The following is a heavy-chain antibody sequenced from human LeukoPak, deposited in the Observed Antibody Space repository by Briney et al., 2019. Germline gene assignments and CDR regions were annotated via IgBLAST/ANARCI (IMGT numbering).Heavy chain of an antibody. D-gene: IGHD3-10*01. V-gene: IGHV4-34*01. J-gene: IGHJ4*02. CDR2: INHSGST. CDR1: GGSLSGYY. Sequence: SETLSLTCAVYGGSLSGYYWSWIRQPPGKGLEWIGEINHSGSTNYNPSLKSRVTISVDTSKNQFSLKLSSVTAADTAVYYRARVRGVTTTDYWGQGTLVTVSS. CDR3: ARVRGVTTTDY.